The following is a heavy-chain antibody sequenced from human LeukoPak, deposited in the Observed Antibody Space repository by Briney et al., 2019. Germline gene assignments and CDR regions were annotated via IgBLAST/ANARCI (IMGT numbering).Heavy chain of an antibody. Sequence: PSETLSLTCTVSGGSISSYYWSWIRQPPGKGLEWIGYIYYSGSTNYNPSLKSRVTISVDTSKNQFSLKLSSVTAADTAVYYCARCCRWSAQGGSCFYGMDVWGQGTTVTVSS. J-gene: IGHJ6*02. CDR3: ARCCRWSAQGGSCFYGMDV. V-gene: IGHV4-59*01. D-gene: IGHD2-15*01. CDR2: IYYSGST. CDR1: GGSISSYY.